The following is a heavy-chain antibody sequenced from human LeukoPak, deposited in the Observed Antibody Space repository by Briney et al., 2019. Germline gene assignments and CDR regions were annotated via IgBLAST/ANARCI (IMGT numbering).Heavy chain of an antibody. CDR2: INHSGST. J-gene: IGHJ4*02. V-gene: IGHV4-34*01. CDR3: ARGRTADY. CDR1: GGSFSGYY. D-gene: IGHD2-2*01. Sequence: SETLSLTCAVYGGSFSGYYWSWIRQPPGKGLEWIGEINHSGSTNYNPSLKNRVTIPVYTSKNQFSLKLSSVTAADTAVYYCARGRTADYWGQGTLVTVSS.